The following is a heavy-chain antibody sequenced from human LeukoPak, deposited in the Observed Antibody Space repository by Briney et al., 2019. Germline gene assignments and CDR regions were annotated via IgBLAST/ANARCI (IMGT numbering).Heavy chain of an antibody. CDR1: GFTFSSYA. D-gene: IGHD6-6*01. CDR2: ISGSGGST. Sequence: GGSLRLSCAASGFTFSSYAMSWVRQAPGKGLEWVSAISGSGGSTYYADSVKGRFTISRDNAKNSLYLQMNSLRAEDTAVYYCARGAGSSPLWYIYYMDVWGKGTTVTVSS. CDR3: ARGAGSSPLWYIYYMDV. V-gene: IGHV3-23*01. J-gene: IGHJ6*03.